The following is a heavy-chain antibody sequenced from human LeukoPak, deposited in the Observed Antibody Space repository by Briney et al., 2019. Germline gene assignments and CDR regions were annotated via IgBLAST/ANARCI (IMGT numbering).Heavy chain of an antibody. D-gene: IGHD3-3*01. CDR1: GFTFSSYW. CDR2: IKQDGSEK. J-gene: IGHJ3*02. V-gene: IGHV3-7*01. Sequence: PGGSLRLSCAASGFTFSSYWMSWVRQAPGKGLEWVANIKQDGSEKYYVDSVKGRFTISRDNSKNSLYVQMNSLRAEDTAVYYCARDRGHYDFWSGYLDAFDIWGQGTMVTVSS. CDR3: ARDRGHYDFWSGYLDAFDI.